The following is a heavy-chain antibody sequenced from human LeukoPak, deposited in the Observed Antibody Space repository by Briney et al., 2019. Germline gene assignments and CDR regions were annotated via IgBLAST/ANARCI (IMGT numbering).Heavy chain of an antibody. CDR3: VRTPPNWGFDY. D-gene: IGHD7-27*01. CDR2: MSPNSGDT. V-gene: IGHV1-8*01. CDR1: GFTFTTHD. J-gene: IGHJ4*02. Sequence: ASVTVSCTASGFTFTTHDINWVRQATGQGLEWLGWMSPNSGDTGYAQKFQGRVTMTSDSSISTAYMELSSLRSEDTAIYYCVRTPPNWGFDYWGQGTLVTVSS.